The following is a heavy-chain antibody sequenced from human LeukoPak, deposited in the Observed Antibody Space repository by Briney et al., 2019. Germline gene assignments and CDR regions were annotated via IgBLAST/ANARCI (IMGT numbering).Heavy chain of an antibody. Sequence: GALRLSCSASGFTFSSYSMNRVRQAPGKGLEEVSSISSSSSYIFYADSVNGRFTISRDNAKNSLYLQMNSLRAEDTAVYYCARGYCSGGSCYLKDYYYGMDAWGQGTTVTVSS. CDR1: GFTFSSYS. CDR3: ARGYCSGGSCYLKDYYYGMDA. D-gene: IGHD2-15*01. J-gene: IGHJ6*02. V-gene: IGHV3-21*01. CDR2: ISSSSSYI.